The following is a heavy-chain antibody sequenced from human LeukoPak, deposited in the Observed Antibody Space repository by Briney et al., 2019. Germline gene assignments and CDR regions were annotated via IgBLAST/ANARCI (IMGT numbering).Heavy chain of an antibody. CDR3: AKDGNDILTGYYPC. CDR2: ISWNSGSI. CDR1: GFTFDDYA. Sequence: GRSLRLSCAASGFTFDDYAMHWVRQAPGKGLEWVSGISWNSGSIGYADSVKGRFTISRDNAKNSLYLQMNSLRAEDTALYYCAKDGNDILTGYYPCWGQGTPVTVSS. J-gene: IGHJ4*02. V-gene: IGHV3-9*01. D-gene: IGHD3-9*01.